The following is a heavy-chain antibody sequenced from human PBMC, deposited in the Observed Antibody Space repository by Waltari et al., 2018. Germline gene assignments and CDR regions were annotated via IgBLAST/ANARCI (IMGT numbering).Heavy chain of an antibody. CDR3: ARDPSELRFLEWLSPGAFDI. D-gene: IGHD3-3*01. Sequence: QVQLVQSGSELKKPGASVKVSCKASGYTFTSYAMNWVRQATGQGLEWMVWINTNTGNPTYAQGFTGRFVFSLDTSVSTAYLQISSLKAEDTAVYYCARDPSELRFLEWLSPGAFDIWGQGTMVTVSS. CDR1: GYTFTSYA. J-gene: IGHJ3*02. CDR2: INTNTGNP. V-gene: IGHV7-4-1*02.